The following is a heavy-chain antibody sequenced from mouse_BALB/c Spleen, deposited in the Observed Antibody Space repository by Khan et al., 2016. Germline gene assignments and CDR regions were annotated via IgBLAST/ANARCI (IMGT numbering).Heavy chain of an antibody. D-gene: IGHD3-1*01. J-gene: IGHJ4*01. Sequence: EVELVESGGGLVQPGGSLKLSCAASGFTFSTYGMAWVRQTPDKRLELVATINNNGGSTYYPDRVKGRFTSSRDNAKNTLYLQMSSLKSEDTAMYYCSRDAGALDYWGQGTSVTVSS. CDR1: GFTFSTYG. CDR2: INNNGGST. CDR3: SRDAGALDY. V-gene: IGHV5-6-3*01.